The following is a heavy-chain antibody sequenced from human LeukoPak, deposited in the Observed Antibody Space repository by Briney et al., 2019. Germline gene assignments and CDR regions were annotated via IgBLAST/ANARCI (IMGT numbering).Heavy chain of an antibody. CDR3: VRGVGVSRFNYFDP. V-gene: IGHV3-33*01. Sequence: GGSLRLSCAASGFTFSSFGMHWVRQAPGKGLEWVAVIWYDASDRYYADSVKGRFTISRDNSKNTLFLQMNSLRDDDTAVYYCVRGVGVSRFNYFDPWGQGTLAVVSS. CDR2: IWYDASDR. D-gene: IGHD5-24*01. CDR1: GFTFSSFG. J-gene: IGHJ5*02.